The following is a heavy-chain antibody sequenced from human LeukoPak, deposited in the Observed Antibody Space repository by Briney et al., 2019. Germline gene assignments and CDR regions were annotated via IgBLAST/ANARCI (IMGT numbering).Heavy chain of an antibody. CDR2: IKQDGSVQ. D-gene: IGHD3-22*01. Sequence: QPGGSLRLSCAASGFTFSNFWMAWVRQAPGKGLEWVANIKQDGSVQFYGDSVKGRFTISRDNAKNSLCLQTNSLRAEDTAVYYCATTYDSSGCDWGQGTLVTVSS. J-gene: IGHJ4*02. V-gene: IGHV3-7*01. CDR1: GFTFSNFW. CDR3: ATTYDSSGCD.